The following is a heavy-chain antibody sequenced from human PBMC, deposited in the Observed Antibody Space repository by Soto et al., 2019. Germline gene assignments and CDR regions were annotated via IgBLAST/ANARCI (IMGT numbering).Heavy chain of an antibody. V-gene: IGHV3-33*01. CDR3: ARGLWSFAY. J-gene: IGHJ4*02. CDR2: IWLDGSNK. Sequence: QVQLVESGGGVVQPGRSLRLSCAAPGFTFSSYGMHWVRQAPGKGLEWVAVIWLDGSNKYYADSVKGRFTISRDNSKNTLYLQMNSLRAEDTAVYYCARGLWSFAYWGQGNLVTVSS. CDR1: GFTFSSYG. D-gene: IGHD5-18*01.